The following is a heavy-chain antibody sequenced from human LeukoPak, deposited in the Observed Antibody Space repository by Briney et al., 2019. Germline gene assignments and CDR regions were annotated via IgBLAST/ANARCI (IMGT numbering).Heavy chain of an antibody. D-gene: IGHD6-13*01. CDR1: GGSISSSNW. Sequence: PSETLSLTCTVSGGSISSSNWWSWVRQPPGKGLEWIGEIYHSGSTNYNPSLKSRVTISVDKSKNQFSLKLSSVTAADTAVYYCARVGSYSSSWYPDYWGQGTLVTVSS. CDR3: ARVGSYSSSWYPDY. J-gene: IGHJ4*02. CDR2: IYHSGST. V-gene: IGHV4-4*02.